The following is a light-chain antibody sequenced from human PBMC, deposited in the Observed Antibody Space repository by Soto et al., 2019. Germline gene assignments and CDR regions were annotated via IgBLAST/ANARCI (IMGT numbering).Light chain of an antibody. J-gene: IGKJ1*01. CDR1: QSVNAN. CDR2: GAS. V-gene: IGKV3-15*01. Sequence: EVVMTQSPATLSVSPGERATLSCRASQSVNANLAWYQQKPGQAPRLLIHGASNRASGITARFRGSGFGTALLXXTXRXXSEDFAVYYCQQYNTWLWTFGQGTKVEI. CDR3: QQYNTWLWT.